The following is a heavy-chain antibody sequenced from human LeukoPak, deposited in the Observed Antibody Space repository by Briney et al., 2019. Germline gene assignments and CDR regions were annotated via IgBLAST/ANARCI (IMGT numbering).Heavy chain of an antibody. CDR2: ISAYNGNT. CDR1: GYTFTSYG. CDR3: ARDLRRYFDFDP. Sequence: ASVKVSCEASGYTFTSYGISWVRQAPGQGLEWMGWISAYNGNTNYAQKLQGRVTMTTDTSTSTAYMELRSLRSDDTAVYYCARDLRRYFDFDPWGQGTLVTVSS. D-gene: IGHD3-9*01. J-gene: IGHJ5*02. V-gene: IGHV1-18*01.